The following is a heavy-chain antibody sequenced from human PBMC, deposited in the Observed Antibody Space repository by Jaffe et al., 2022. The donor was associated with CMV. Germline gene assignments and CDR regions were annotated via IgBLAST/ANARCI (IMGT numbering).Heavy chain of an antibody. Sequence: QVQLVESGGGVVQPGRSLRLSCAASGFTFSSYGMHWVRQAPGKGLEWVAVIWYDGSNKYYADSVKGRFTISRDNSKNTLYLQMNSLRAEDTAVYYCARDPRADYYDSSGLDYWGQGTLVTVSS. D-gene: IGHD3-22*01. CDR3: ARDPRADYYDSSGLDY. CDR2: IWYDGSNK. CDR1: GFTFSSYG. J-gene: IGHJ4*02. V-gene: IGHV3-33*01.